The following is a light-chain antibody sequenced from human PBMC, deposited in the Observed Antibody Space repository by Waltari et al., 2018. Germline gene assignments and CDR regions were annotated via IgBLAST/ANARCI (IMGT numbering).Light chain of an antibody. CDR1: QRFRSN. CDR3: QQRSNWPHT. J-gene: IGKJ2*01. V-gene: IGKV3-11*01. CDR2: DAS. Sequence: EIVFTQSPVTLSLSPGERPTLSRRASQRFRSNLVWYQQKPGQAPSLLIYDASTRDTGIPARFSGSGSGTDFSLTISSLEPEDFALYYCQQRSNWPHTFGQGTKVEI.